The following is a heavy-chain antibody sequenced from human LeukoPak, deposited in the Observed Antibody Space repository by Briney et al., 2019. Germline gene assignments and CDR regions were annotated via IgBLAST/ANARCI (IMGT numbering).Heavy chain of an antibody. J-gene: IGHJ4*02. CDR1: GFTFSSYE. Sequence: HPGGSLRLSCAASGFTFSSYERNWVRQAPGKGLGWVSYISSSGSTIYYADSVKGRFTISRDNAKNSLYLQMNSLRAEDTAVCYCARGGNALYYFDYWGQGTLVTVSS. D-gene: IGHD4-23*01. V-gene: IGHV3-48*03. CDR3: ARGGNALYYFDY. CDR2: ISSSGSTI.